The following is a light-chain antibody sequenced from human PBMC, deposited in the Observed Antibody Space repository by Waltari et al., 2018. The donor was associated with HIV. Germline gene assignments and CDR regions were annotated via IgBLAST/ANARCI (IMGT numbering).Light chain of an antibody. CDR2: GAS. CDR3: QHYGSPYT. V-gene: IGKV3-20*01. J-gene: IGKJ2*01. CDR1: QSVDSDY. Sequence: EVVLTQSPGTLSLSPGERATLSCRASQSVDSDYLAWYQQTPGQAPRLLIHGASSRATGIPDRFSGSGSGTYFTLTISRLEPEDFAFYFCQHYGSPYTFGQGTKLEIK.